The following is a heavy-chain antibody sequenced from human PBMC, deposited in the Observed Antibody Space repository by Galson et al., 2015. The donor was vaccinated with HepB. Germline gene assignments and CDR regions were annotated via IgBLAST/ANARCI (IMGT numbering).Heavy chain of an antibody. CDR1: GFTFNIYG. D-gene: IGHD3-10*01. V-gene: IGHV3-23*01. Sequence: SLRLSCAASGFTFNIYGMSWVRQAPGKGLEWVSAISGGLTHYADSVKGRFTVPRDNSMNTLYLQMNRLRVDDTAIYYCARVVRGIWFGDFDPWGQGTLVTVSS. CDR3: ARVVRGIWFGDFDP. J-gene: IGHJ5*02. CDR2: ISGGLT.